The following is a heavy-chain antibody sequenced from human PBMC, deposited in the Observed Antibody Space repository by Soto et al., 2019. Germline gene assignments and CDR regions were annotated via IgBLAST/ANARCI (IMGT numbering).Heavy chain of an antibody. J-gene: IGHJ6*02. Sequence: QVQLVQSGAEVKKPGASVKVSCKASGYTFTSYAMHWVRQAPGQRLEWMGWINAGNGNTKYSQKFQGRVTITRDTSESTAYMELSSLRSEDTAVYYCARLSWFGEYYYYGMDVWGQGTTVTVSS. D-gene: IGHD3-10*01. V-gene: IGHV1-3*01. CDR2: INAGNGNT. CDR3: ARLSWFGEYYYYGMDV. CDR1: GYTFTSYA.